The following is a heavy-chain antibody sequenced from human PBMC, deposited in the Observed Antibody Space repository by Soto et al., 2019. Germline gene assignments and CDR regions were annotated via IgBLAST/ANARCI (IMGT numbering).Heavy chain of an antibody. CDR1: GYTFTSYY. V-gene: IGHV1-46*01. Sequence: VASVKVSCKASGYTFTSYYMHWVRQAPGQGLEWMGIINPSGGSTSYAQKFQGRVTMTRDTSTSTVYMELSSLRSEDTAVYYCAREIVVVVAATYYGMDVWGQGTTVTVSS. CDR3: AREIVVVVAATYYGMDV. D-gene: IGHD2-15*01. CDR2: INPSGGST. J-gene: IGHJ6*02.